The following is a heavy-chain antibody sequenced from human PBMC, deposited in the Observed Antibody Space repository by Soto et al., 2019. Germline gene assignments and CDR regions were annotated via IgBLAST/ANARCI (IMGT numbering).Heavy chain of an antibody. Sequence: SGPTLVNPTQTLTLTCTFSGFSLSTSGMRVSWIRQPPGKALEWLARIDWDDDKFYSTSLKTRLTISKDTSKNQVVLTMTNMDPVDTATYYCARTTYYYDSSGYYRYYFDYWGQGTLVTVSS. CDR3: ARTTYYYDSSGYYRYYFDY. D-gene: IGHD3-22*01. CDR1: GFSLSTSGMR. CDR2: IDWDDDK. V-gene: IGHV2-70*04. J-gene: IGHJ4*02.